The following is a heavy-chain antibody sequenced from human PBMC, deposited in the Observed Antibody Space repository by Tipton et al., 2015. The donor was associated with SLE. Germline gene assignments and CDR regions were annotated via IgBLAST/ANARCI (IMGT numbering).Heavy chain of an antibody. Sequence: TLSLTCTVSGGSISSHYWSWFRQPPGKGLEWIGYMYYTGSAHYNPSLRNRVTMSLDTSRNQFSLKLSSVTAADTAVYYCARTNLQGSLVDWYFDLWGRGTLVTVSS. D-gene: IGHD5-24*01. J-gene: IGHJ2*01. CDR3: ARTNLQGSLVDWYFDL. CDR1: GGSISSHY. CDR2: MYYTGSA. V-gene: IGHV4-59*11.